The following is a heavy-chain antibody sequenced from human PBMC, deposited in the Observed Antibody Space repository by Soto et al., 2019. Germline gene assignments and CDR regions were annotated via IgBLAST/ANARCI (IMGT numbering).Heavy chain of an antibody. CDR1: GGTFSSYA. Sequence: SVKVSCKASGGTFSSYAISWVRQAPGQGLEWMGGIIPIFGTANYAQKFQGRVTIAADESTSTAYMELTSLRSEDTAVYYCARVEGGSGSYYNPYYVMNVWGQGTTVTVSS. CDR2: IIPIFGTA. V-gene: IGHV1-69*13. D-gene: IGHD3-10*01. CDR3: ARVEGGSGSYYNPYYVMNV. J-gene: IGHJ6*02.